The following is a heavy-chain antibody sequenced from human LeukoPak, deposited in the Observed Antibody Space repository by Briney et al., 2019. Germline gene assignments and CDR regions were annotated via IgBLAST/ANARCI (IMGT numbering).Heavy chain of an antibody. CDR1: GFTFSSYE. V-gene: IGHV3-48*03. Sequence: GGSLRLSCAAAGFTFSSYEMNRVRQAPGKGVQGASYISSSGSTIYYADSVKGRFTISRDNAKNSLYLQMNSLRAEDTAVYYCARRGYSGYDYYFDYWGQGTLVTVSS. D-gene: IGHD5-12*01. J-gene: IGHJ4*02. CDR2: ISSSGSTI. CDR3: ARRGYSGYDYYFDY.